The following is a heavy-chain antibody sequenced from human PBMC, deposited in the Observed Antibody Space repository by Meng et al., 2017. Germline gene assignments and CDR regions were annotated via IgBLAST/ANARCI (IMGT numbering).Heavy chain of an antibody. CDR1: RGSVSSFA. V-gene: IGHV1-69*12. J-gene: IGHJ4*02. CDR3: VSNDATGDRTGGDY. Sequence: QVQLVQLGAWGKEPGSSVKAPCKASRGSVSSFASSWVRQAPVQGLAWMGVDIPIFGTASYAQKFQGRVTITADESTSTAYMELSSLISEDTAVYYGVSNDATGDRTGGDYWGQGTLVTVSS. D-gene: IGHD1-1*01. CDR2: DIPIFGTA.